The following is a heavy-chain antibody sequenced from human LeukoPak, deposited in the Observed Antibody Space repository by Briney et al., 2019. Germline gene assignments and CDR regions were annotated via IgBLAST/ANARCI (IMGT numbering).Heavy chain of an antibody. CDR3: ARADDILTGYFPGFDY. Sequence: ASVKVSCKASGYTFTSYYMHWVRQAPGQGLEWMGIINPSGGSTSYAQKFQGRVTMTRDMSTSTVYMELSSLRSEDTAVYYCARADDILTGYFPGFDYWGQGTLVTVSS. CDR1: GYTFTSYY. J-gene: IGHJ4*02. D-gene: IGHD3-9*01. CDR2: INPSGGST. V-gene: IGHV1-46*01.